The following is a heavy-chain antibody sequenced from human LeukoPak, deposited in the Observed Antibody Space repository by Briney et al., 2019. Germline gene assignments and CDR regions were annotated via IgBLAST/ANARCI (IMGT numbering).Heavy chain of an antibody. J-gene: IGHJ4*02. V-gene: IGHV1-18*04. CDR1: GYIFTSNS. CDR3: ARGEFYYDL. CDR2: ISTFNGYT. Sequence: ASVRVSCKPSGYIFTSNSITWVRQAPRQQLEWMGWISTFNGYTKYAQNLQGRITMTRDTSTRTVYLEMRNLRSDDTAVYSCARGEFYYDLWGQGTLVTVSS. D-gene: IGHD3-16*01.